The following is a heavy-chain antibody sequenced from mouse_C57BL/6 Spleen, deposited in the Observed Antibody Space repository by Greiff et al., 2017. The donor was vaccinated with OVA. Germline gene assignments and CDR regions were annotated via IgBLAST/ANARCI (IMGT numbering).Heavy chain of an antibody. CDR1: GYTFTSYW. CDR2: IDPSDSYT. CDR3: ARRGYSPWFAY. D-gene: IGHD2-12*01. Sequence: VQLQQPGAELVKPGASVKLSCKASGYTFTSYWMQWVKQRPGQGLEWIGEIDPSDSYTNYNQKFKGKGTLTVDTSSSTAYMQLSSLASEDSAVYYCARRGYSPWFAYWGQGTLVTVSA. J-gene: IGHJ3*01. V-gene: IGHV1-50*01.